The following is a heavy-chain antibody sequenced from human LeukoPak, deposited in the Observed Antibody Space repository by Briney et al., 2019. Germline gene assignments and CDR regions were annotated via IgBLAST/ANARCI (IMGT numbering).Heavy chain of an antibody. CDR2: IIPILGIA. V-gene: IGHV1-69*04. Sequence: ASVKVSCKASGDTFSSYAISWVRQAPGQGLEWMGRIIPILGIANYAQKFQGRVTITADKSTSTAYMELSSLRSEDTAVYYCAGPRSGSYFDPWGQGTLVTVSS. D-gene: IGHD1-26*01. J-gene: IGHJ5*02. CDR3: AGPRSGSYFDP. CDR1: GDTFSSYA.